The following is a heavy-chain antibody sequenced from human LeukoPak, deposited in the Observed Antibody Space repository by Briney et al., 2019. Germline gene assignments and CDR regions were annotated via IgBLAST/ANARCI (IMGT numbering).Heavy chain of an antibody. Sequence: SQTLSLTFTVSGGSISSYYWSWVRQPPGKGLEWIGHIYYSGSTSYNPSLKSRVIISVDTSKNQFSLKLSSVTAADTAVYYCARLAFPFLWGQGTLVTVSS. CDR2: IYYSGST. CDR3: ARLAFPFL. CDR1: GGSISSYY. V-gene: IGHV4-59*08. J-gene: IGHJ4*02.